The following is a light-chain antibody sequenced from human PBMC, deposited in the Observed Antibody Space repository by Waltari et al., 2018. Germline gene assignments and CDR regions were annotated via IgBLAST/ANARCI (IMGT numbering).Light chain of an antibody. CDR1: QGISSY. CDR2: AAF. J-gene: IGKJ5*01. V-gene: IGKV1-9*01. Sequence: IQLTQSPSSLSASVGDRVTITCRASQGISSYLAWYQQKPGKAPNLLSSAAFTFQSVVPSRFSGSGSGTDFTLTISSLQPEDVATYYCQQFNTYPLTFGQGTRLEIK. CDR3: QQFNTYPLT.